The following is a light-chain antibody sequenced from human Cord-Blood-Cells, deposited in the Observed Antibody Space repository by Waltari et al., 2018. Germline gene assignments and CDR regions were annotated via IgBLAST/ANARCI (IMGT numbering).Light chain of an antibody. Sequence: EIVLTQSPGTLSLSPGEIATLSCRASQSVSSSYLAWYQQKPGQAPRLLIYVASSRATGIPDRFSGSGSGTDFTLTISRLEPEDFAVYYCQQYGSSPPYTFGQGTKLEIK. V-gene: IGKV3-20*01. CDR1: QSVSSSY. J-gene: IGKJ2*01. CDR2: VAS. CDR3: QQYGSSPPYT.